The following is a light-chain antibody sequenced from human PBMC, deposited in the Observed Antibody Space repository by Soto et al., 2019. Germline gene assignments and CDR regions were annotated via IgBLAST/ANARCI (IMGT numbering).Light chain of an antibody. CDR3: SSHAGSSNFWV. J-gene: IGLJ3*02. V-gene: IGLV2-8*01. CDR1: SSDIGGYNY. CDR2: EVS. Sequence: QSVLTQPPSASGSPGQSVTISCTGTSSDIGGYNYVSWYQQHPGKAPKLMIYEVSKRPSGVPDRFSGSKSGNTASLTVSGLRAEDEADYYCSSHAGSSNFWVFGGGTKLTVL.